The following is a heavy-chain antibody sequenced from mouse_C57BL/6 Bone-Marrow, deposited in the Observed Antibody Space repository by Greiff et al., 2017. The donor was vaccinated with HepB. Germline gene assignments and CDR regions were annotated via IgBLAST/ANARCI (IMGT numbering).Heavy chain of an antibody. V-gene: IGHV14-4*01. CDR2: IDPENGDT. CDR1: GFNIKDDY. Sequence: VQLKQSGAELVRPGASVKLSCTASGFNIKDDYMHWVKQRPEQGLEWIGWIDPENGDTEYASKFQGKATITADTSSNTAYLQLSSLTSEDTAVYYCTTNDYSKAYWGQGTTLTVSS. CDR3: TTNDYSKAY. D-gene: IGHD2-5*01. J-gene: IGHJ2*01.